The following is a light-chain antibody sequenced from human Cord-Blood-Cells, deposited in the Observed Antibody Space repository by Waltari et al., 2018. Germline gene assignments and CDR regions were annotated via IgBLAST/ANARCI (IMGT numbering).Light chain of an antibody. CDR3: CSYAGSSTYWV. Sequence: QSALTQPASVSGSPGQSITISCTGTSSDVGSYNLVSWYQQHPGKAPKLVIYGGSKRPSGVSNRVSGSKSGNTASLTISGLQAEDEADYYCCSYAGSSTYWVFGGGTKLTVL. CDR2: GGS. CDR1: SSDVGSYNL. J-gene: IGLJ3*02. V-gene: IGLV2-23*01.